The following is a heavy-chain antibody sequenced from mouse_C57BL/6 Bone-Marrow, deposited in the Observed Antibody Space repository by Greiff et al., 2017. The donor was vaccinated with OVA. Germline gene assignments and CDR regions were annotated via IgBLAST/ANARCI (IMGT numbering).Heavy chain of an antibody. Sequence: LKESGAELVRPGASVKLSCTASGFNIKDDYMHWVKERPEQGLEWIGGIDPENGDTEYASKFQGKATITADTSSNTVYLHLSSLTSEDTAVYYCTTYRYWGQGTTLTVSS. V-gene: IGHV14-4*01. CDR1: GFNIKDDY. CDR2: IDPENGDT. CDR3: TTYRY. J-gene: IGHJ2*01.